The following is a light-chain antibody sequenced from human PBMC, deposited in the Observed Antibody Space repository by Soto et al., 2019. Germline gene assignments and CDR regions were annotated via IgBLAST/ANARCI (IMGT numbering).Light chain of an antibody. CDR2: DVS. CDR3: ISFTSSSTFV. Sequence: HCVLAQPGSGSGSRGGALTISCTGTSSDVGRYNYVSWFQQHPGKVLKLIIYDVSNWPSGVSDRFSGSKSGNTASLPISGLHPEDEADYYCISFTSSSTFVFGTGTKVPVL. J-gene: IGLJ1*01. CDR1: SSDVGRYNY. V-gene: IGLV2-14*03.